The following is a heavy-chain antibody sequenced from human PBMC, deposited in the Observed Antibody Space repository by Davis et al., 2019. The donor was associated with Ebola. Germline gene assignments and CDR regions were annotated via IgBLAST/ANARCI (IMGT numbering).Heavy chain of an antibody. CDR3: ASPYCSSTSCYRGLGYYYMDV. CDR2: IWYDGSNK. V-gene: IGHV3-33*01. Sequence: GESLKISCAASGFTFSSYGMHWVRQAPGKGLEWVAVIWYDGSNKYYADSVKGRFTISRDNSKNSLYLQMNSLRAEDTAVYYCASPYCSSTSCYRGLGYYYMDVWGKGTTVTVSS. D-gene: IGHD2-2*01. J-gene: IGHJ6*03. CDR1: GFTFSSYG.